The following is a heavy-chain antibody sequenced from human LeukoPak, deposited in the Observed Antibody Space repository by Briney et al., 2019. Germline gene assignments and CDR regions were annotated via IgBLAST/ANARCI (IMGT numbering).Heavy chain of an antibody. V-gene: IGHV1-2*06. J-gene: IGHJ4*02. CDR3: ARYDGVGASFDY. CDR2: INPNSGGT. CDR1: GYTFTCYY. D-gene: IGHD1-26*01. Sequence: ASVKVSCKASGYTFTCYYMHWVRQAPGQGLEWMGRINPNSGGTNYAQKFQGRVTMTRDTSISTAYMELSRLRSDDTAVYYCARYDGVGASFDYWGQGTLVTVSS.